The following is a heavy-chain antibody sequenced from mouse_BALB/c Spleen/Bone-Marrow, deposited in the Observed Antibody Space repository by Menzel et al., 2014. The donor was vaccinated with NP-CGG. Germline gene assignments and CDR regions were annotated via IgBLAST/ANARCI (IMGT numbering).Heavy chain of an antibody. Sequence: GSELVGPGASVKLSCKASGYTFTSYWIHWVKQRPGQGLEWIGNIYPGSGTINYDEKFKNKATLTVDTSSSIAYMQLSSLTSEDSAVYYCRCYDYTMDYWGQGTPVTVSS. V-gene: IGHV1S22*01. D-gene: IGHD1-1*01. J-gene: IGHJ4*01. CDR3: RCYDYTMDY. CDR2: IYPGSGTI. CDR1: GYTFTSYW.